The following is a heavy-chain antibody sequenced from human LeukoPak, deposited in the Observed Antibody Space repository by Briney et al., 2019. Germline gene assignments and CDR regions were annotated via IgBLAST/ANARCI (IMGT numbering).Heavy chain of an antibody. Sequence: SETLSLTCTVSGGSISSYYWSWIRQPPGKGLEWIGYIYYSGSTNYNPFLKSRVTISVDTSKNQFSLKLSSVTAADTAVYYCARVRYCSGGSCYGWFDPWGQGTLVAVSS. V-gene: IGHV4-59*01. CDR3: ARVRYCSGGSCYGWFDP. D-gene: IGHD2-15*01. CDR2: IYYSGST. CDR1: GGSISSYY. J-gene: IGHJ5*02.